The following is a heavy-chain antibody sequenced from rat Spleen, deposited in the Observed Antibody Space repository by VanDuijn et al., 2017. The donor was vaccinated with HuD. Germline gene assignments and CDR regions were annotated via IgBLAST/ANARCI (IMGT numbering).Heavy chain of an antibody. V-gene: IGHV2-19*01. D-gene: IGHD4-3*01. CDR1: GFSLMDYS. CDR2: IWGDGST. Sequence: QVQLKESGPGLVQPSQTLSLTCTVSGFSLMDYSVHWVRQPPGKGLEWMGGIWGDGSTDYNSALKSRLSISRDTSKSQVFLKMNSLQTEDTATYSCARDFGPFGITYWGQGVMVTVSS. CDR3: ARDFGPFGITY. J-gene: IGHJ2*01.